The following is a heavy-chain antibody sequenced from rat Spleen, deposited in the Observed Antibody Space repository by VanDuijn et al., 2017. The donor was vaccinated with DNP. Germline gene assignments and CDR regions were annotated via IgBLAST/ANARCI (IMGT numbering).Heavy chain of an antibody. CDR1: GYSITSNY. CDR3: ARGLNYGGYIYSWYFDF. CDR2: ISYSGGT. Sequence: EVQLQESGPGLVKPSQSLSLTCSVTGYSITSNYWGWIRKFPGNEMEWMAYISYSGGTSYNPSLKSRISITRDTSKNQFFLQLNSVTTEDTATYYCARGLNYGGYIYSWYFDFWGPGTMVTVSS. J-gene: IGHJ1*01. D-gene: IGHD1-11*01. V-gene: IGHV3-1*01.